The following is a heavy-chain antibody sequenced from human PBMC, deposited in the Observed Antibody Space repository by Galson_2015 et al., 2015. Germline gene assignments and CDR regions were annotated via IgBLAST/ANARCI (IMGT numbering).Heavy chain of an antibody. D-gene: IGHD6-19*01. V-gene: IGHV4-39*02. Sequence: SYTGSTYYNPSLKGRVAFSTDTSNNHFSLTVTSVTAADTAVYYCARRRKRVAGEFDYWGQGTLVTVSS. CDR2: SYTGST. J-gene: IGHJ4*02. CDR3: ARRRKRVAGEFDY.